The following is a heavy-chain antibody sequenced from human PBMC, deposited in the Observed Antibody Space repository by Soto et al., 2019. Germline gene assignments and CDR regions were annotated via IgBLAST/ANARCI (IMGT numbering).Heavy chain of an antibody. Sequence: QVQLQESGPGLVKPSQTLSLTCTVSGGSIRSGGYYWSWIRQHPGKGLEWIGYIYYSGSTYYNPSLKSRVTISVDTSKNQFSLKLSSVTAADTAVYYCARGNSWFGEPNYGYWGQGTLVTVSS. CDR1: GGSIRSGGYY. D-gene: IGHD3-10*01. CDR2: IYYSGST. V-gene: IGHV4-31*03. CDR3: ARGNSWFGEPNYGY. J-gene: IGHJ4*02.